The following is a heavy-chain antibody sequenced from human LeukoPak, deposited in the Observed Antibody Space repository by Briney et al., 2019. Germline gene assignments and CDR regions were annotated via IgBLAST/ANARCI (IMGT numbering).Heavy chain of an antibody. Sequence: SVKVSCKASGGTFSSYAISWVRQAPGQGLEWMGRIIPIFGIANYAQKFQGRVTITADKSTSTAYMELSSLRSEDAAVYYCARDLKEGGFLEWLLSPSYYYGMDVWGQGTTVTVSS. CDR3: ARDLKEGGFLEWLLSPSYYYGMDV. V-gene: IGHV1-69*04. J-gene: IGHJ6*02. CDR2: IIPIFGIA. CDR1: GGTFSSYA. D-gene: IGHD3-3*01.